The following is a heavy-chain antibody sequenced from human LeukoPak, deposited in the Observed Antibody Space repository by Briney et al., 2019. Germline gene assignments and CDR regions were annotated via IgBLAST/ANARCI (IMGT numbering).Heavy chain of an antibody. D-gene: IGHD1-26*01. CDR2: ISNTGGST. CDR3: AKERPGGSYHRGYYFDY. CDR1: GFSFNTYA. Sequence: GGSLRLPCAASGFSFNTYAMSWVRQAPGKGLEWVSAISNTGGSTYYADSVKGRFTISRDKSKNTLSLQMNSLRAEDTAVYYCAKERPGGSYHRGYYFDYWGQGTLVTVSS. V-gene: IGHV3-23*01. J-gene: IGHJ4*02.